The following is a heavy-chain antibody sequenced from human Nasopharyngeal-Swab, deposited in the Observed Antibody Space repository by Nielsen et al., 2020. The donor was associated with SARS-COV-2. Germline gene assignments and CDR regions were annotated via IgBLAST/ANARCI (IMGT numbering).Heavy chain of an antibody. J-gene: IGHJ6*02. D-gene: IGHD2-15*01. CDR3: ARESPDIVVVVAARGYYYGMDV. V-gene: IGHV1-18*01. Sequence: WVRQAPGQGLEWMGGISAYNGNTNYAQKLQGRVTMTTDTSTSTAYMELRSLRSDDTAAYYCARESPDIVVVVAARGYYYGMDVWGQGTTVTVSS. CDR2: ISAYNGNT.